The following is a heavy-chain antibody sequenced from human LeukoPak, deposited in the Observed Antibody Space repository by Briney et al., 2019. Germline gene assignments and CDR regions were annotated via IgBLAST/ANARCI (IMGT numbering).Heavy chain of an antibody. D-gene: IGHD6-13*01. CDR1: GFTFSSYA. CDR2: FGGGGGPT. J-gene: IGHJ4*02. CDR3: AKDRRQLANFDY. Sequence: GGSLRLSCAASGFTFSSYAMIWVRQAPGKGLEWVSGFGGGGGPTYYADSVKGRFTISRDNSKNTLYLQMNSLRADDTAVYYCAKDRRQLANFDYWGQGTLVTVSS. V-gene: IGHV3-23*01.